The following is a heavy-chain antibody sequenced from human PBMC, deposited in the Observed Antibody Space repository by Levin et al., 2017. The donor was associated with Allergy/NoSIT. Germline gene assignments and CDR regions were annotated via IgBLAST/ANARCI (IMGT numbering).Heavy chain of an antibody. J-gene: IGHJ6*03. V-gene: IGHV4-34*01. CDR3: ARGRYYDSEYYYYYYYMDV. D-gene: IGHD3-10*01. CDR1: GESFSGYY. Sequence: SETLSLTCAVYGESFSGYYWSWVRQPPGKGLEWIGEINHSGSTNYNPSLESRVTISLDTSKNQFSLKLTSVTAADTAVYYCARGRYYDSEYYYYYYYMDVWGKGTTVTVSS. CDR2: INHSGST.